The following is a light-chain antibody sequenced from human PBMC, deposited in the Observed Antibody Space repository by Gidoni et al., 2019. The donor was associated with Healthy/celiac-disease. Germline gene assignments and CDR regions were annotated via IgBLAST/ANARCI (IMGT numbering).Light chain of an antibody. CDR2: GAS. V-gene: IGKV3-20*01. J-gene: IGKJ1*01. CDR3: QQYGSSPWT. Sequence: DIVLTQSPGTLSLSPGERATLSCRASQSVSSSYLAWYQQKPGQAPRLLLYGASSRATGIPDRFSGSGSGTDFTLTVSRLEPEYFAVYYCQQYGSSPWTFGQGTKVEIK. CDR1: QSVSSSY.